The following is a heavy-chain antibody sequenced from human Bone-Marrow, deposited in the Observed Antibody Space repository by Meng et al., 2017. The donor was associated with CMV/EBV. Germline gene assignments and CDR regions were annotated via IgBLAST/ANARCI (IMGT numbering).Heavy chain of an antibody. CDR2: IKQDGSEK. J-gene: IGHJ1*01. CDR3: ARDSSGYPDRY. CDR1: GFTFDDYA. D-gene: IGHD3-22*01. V-gene: IGHV3-7*01. Sequence: GESLKISCAGFGFTFDDYAMHWVRQAPGKGLEWMANIKQDGSEKYYVGSVKGRFTISRDNSKNTLYLQMNSLRAEDTAVYYCARDSSGYPDRYWGQGTLVTVSS.